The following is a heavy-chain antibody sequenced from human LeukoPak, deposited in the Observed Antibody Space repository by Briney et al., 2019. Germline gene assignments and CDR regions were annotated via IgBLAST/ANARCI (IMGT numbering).Heavy chain of an antibody. CDR2: INPNSGGT. CDR1: GYTFTGYY. J-gene: IGHJ5*02. Sequence: EASVKVSCKASGYTFTGYYMHWVRQAPGQGLEWMGWINPNSGGTNYAQKFQGRVTMTRDKSIRTAYMELSRLTSDDTAVYYCAISSARKIWFGELSDNWFDPWGQGTLVTVSS. V-gene: IGHV1-2*02. D-gene: IGHD3-10*01. CDR3: AISSARKIWFGELSDNWFDP.